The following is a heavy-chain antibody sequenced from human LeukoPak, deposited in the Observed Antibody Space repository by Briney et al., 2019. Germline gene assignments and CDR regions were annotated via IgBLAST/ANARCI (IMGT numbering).Heavy chain of an antibody. V-gene: IGHV1-2*02. CDR1: GYTFTGYY. J-gene: IGHJ4*02. Sequence: ASVKVSCKASGYTFTGYYMHWVRQAPGQGLEWMGWINPNSGGTNYAQKFQGGVTMTRDTSISTAYMELSRLRSDGTAVYYCARDFGGSYPIDYWGQGTLVTVSS. D-gene: IGHD1-26*01. CDR3: ARDFGGSYPIDY. CDR2: INPNSGGT.